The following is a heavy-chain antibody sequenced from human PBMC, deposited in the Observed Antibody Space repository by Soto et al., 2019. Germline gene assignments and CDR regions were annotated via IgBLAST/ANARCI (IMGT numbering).Heavy chain of an antibody. D-gene: IGHD6-13*01. V-gene: IGHV1-46*01. J-gene: IGHJ5*02. Sequence: XSVKVSCKASGSTFTSNYVDWVRRAPGQGLEWMGIINPSGGSTNYAQKFQGRVTVARDTSTSTVYMELSSLRSEDTAVYYCARDNSIAAAGAWWLDTWGQGTLVTVSS. CDR3: ARDNSIAAAGAWWLDT. CDR2: INPSGGST. CDR1: GSTFTSNY.